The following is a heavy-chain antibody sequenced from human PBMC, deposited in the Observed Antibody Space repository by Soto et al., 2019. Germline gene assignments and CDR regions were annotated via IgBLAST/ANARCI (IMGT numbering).Heavy chain of an antibody. V-gene: IGHV1-69*13. CDR3: AKVKYDSSGYYRNFDY. D-gene: IGHD3-22*01. Sequence: GASVKVSCKASGGTFSSYAISWVRQAPGQGLEWMGGIIPRFGTANYAQKFQGRVTITADESTSTAYMELSSLRSEDTAMYHCAKVKYDSSGYYRNFDYWGQGTLVTVSS. J-gene: IGHJ4*02. CDR2: IIPRFGTA. CDR1: GGTFSSYA.